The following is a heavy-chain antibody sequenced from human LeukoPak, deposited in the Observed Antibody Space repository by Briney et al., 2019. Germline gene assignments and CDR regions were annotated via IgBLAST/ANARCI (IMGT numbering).Heavy chain of an antibody. CDR2: TYYRSKWYN. D-gene: IGHD3-3*01. J-gene: IGHJ4*02. CDR3: VREPQGGVPGAESIFDD. CDR1: GDSVSSNSAA. Sequence: SQTLSLTCAISGDSVSSNSAAWNWIRQSPSRGLEWLGRTYYRSKWYNDYAVSVKSRITINPDTSKNQFSLQLNSVTPEDTAVYYCVREPQGGVPGAESIFDDWGQGTLVTVSS. V-gene: IGHV6-1*01.